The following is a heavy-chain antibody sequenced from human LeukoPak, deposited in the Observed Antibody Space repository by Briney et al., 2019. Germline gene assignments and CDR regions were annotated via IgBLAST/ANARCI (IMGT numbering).Heavy chain of an antibody. D-gene: IGHD2-15*01. Sequence: ASVTVSCKASGYTFTGYYMHWVRQAPGQGVEWMGWINPNSGGTNYAQKFQGRVTMTRDTSISTAYMELSRLRSDDTAVYYCARDLPIVVVVAATGVVFDYWGQGTLVTVSS. J-gene: IGHJ4*02. CDR1: GYTFTGYY. CDR2: INPNSGGT. V-gene: IGHV1-2*02. CDR3: ARDLPIVVVVAATGVVFDY.